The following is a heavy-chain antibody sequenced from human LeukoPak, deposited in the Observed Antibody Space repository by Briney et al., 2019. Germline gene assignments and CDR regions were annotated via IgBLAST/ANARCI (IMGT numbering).Heavy chain of an antibody. V-gene: IGHV3-73*01. CDR1: GFTFSGSA. Sequence: PGGSLRLSCAASGFTFSGSAMHWVRQASGKGLEWVGRIRSKANSYATAYAPSVKGRFTISRDDSKNTAYLQMNSLKTEDTAVYYCTSSRRFYDFWSLFDYWGQGTLVTVSS. J-gene: IGHJ4*02. CDR2: IRSKANSYAT. D-gene: IGHD3-3*01. CDR3: TSSRRFYDFWSLFDY.